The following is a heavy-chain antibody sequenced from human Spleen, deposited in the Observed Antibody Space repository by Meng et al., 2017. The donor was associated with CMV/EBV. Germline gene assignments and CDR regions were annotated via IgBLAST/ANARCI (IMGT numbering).Heavy chain of an antibody. Sequence: ASVKVSCKASGYTFTDYYIHWVRQAPGQGLEWMGWINPNSGGTNYAQKFQGRVTMTRDTSISTAYMELSRLRSDDTAVYYCARGGYCSGGSCYSPHFDYWGQGTLVTVSS. CDR3: ARGGYCSGGSCYSPHFDY. V-gene: IGHV1-2*02. J-gene: IGHJ4*02. CDR2: INPNSGGT. D-gene: IGHD2-15*01. CDR1: GYTFTDYY.